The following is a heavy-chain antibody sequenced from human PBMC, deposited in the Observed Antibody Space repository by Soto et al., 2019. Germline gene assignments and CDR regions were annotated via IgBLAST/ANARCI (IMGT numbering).Heavy chain of an antibody. CDR2: ISSSGGST. D-gene: IGHD6-13*01. CDR1: GFTFSSNA. J-gene: IGHJ4*02. Sequence: EVQLLESGGGLVQPGGSLRLSCAASGFTFSSNAMSWVRQAPGKGLEWVSAISSSGGSTYYADSVQGRFTISKGSPKNTLDLQMNSLRAEDTAVYYCDMAVGIAAAGAFNSWSQGTLVTVTS. V-gene: IGHV3-23*01. CDR3: DMAVGIAAAGAFNS.